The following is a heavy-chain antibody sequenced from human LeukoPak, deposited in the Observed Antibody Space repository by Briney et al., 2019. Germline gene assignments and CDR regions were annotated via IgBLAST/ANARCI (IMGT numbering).Heavy chain of an antibody. D-gene: IGHD3-22*01. J-gene: IGHJ4*02. CDR3: ARGPPTDYYDSSGFYYVFDY. V-gene: IGHV4-34*01. CDR2: INHSGST. CDR1: GGSFIGYD. Sequence: SETLSLTCAVYGGSFIGYDWTWIRQPPGKGLEWIGEINHSGSTNYNPSLKSRVTISVDTSKNQFSLKLSSVTAADTAVYFCARGPPTDYYDSSGFYYVFDYWGQGTLVTVSS.